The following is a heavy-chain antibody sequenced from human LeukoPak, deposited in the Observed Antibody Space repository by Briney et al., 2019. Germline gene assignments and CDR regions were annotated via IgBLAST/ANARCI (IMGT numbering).Heavy chain of an antibody. CDR3: AKEGVSYYDSSGYSI. Sequence: GGSLRLSCAASGFTFSSYGMHWLRQAPGKGLEWVAVIWYDGSNKYYADSVKGRFTISRDNSKNTLYLQMNSLRAEDTAVYYCAKEGVSYYDSSGYSIWGQGTMVTVSS. CDR2: IWYDGSNK. D-gene: IGHD3-22*01. J-gene: IGHJ3*02. CDR1: GFTFSSYG. V-gene: IGHV3-33*06.